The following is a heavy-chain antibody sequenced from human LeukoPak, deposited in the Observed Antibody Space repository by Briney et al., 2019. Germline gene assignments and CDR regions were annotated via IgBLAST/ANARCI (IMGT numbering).Heavy chain of an antibody. V-gene: IGHV1-18*04. CDR3: AREGYCNSTSCDKPFDY. CDR2: INPDSGNT. Sequence: ASVKVSCKASGYTFTGYYMHWLRQAPGQGLEWMGWINPDSGNTNYAQKLQGRVTMTTDTSTSTAYMELRSLRSDDTALYYCAREGYCNSTSCDKPFDYWGQGTLVTVSS. J-gene: IGHJ4*02. D-gene: IGHD2-2*01. CDR1: GYTFTGYY.